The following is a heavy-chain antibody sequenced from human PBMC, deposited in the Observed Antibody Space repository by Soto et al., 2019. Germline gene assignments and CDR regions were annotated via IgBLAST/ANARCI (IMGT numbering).Heavy chain of an antibody. V-gene: IGHV3-30*03. CDR3: ARDPKYFDTLTGSYPTPNYGMDV. CDR2: ISYDGSNK. Sequence: PGGSLRLSCAASGFTFSSYGMHWVRQAPGKGLEWVAVISYDGSNKYYADSVKGRFTISRDDSKKTVYLQMNSLRVEDTAVYFCARDPKYFDTLTGSYPTPNYGMDVWGQGTTVTVSS. D-gene: IGHD3-9*01. J-gene: IGHJ6*02. CDR1: GFTFSSYG.